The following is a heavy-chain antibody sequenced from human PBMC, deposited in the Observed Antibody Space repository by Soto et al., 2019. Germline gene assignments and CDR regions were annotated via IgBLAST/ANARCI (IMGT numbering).Heavy chain of an antibody. CDR3: AKDHRSSGSGSYSEFDY. V-gene: IGHV3-23*01. Sequence: EVQLLESGGGLVQPGGSLRLSCAASGFTFSSYAMSWVRQAPGKGLEWVSAISGSGVNTYYADSVKGRFTISRDSSKNTLYLQMNSLRAEDTAVYYCAKDHRSSGSGSYSEFDYWGQGTLVTVSS. CDR1: GFTFSSYA. J-gene: IGHJ4*02. D-gene: IGHD3-10*01. CDR2: ISGSGVNT.